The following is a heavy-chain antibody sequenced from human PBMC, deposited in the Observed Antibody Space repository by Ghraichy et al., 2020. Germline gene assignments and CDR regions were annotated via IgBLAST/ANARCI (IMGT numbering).Heavy chain of an antibody. V-gene: IGHV4-34*01. CDR3: ASGRGDYFDY. D-gene: IGHD4-17*01. Sequence: SETLSLTCAVYGGSFSGYYWSWIRQPPGKGLEWIGEINHSGSTNYNPSLKSRVTISVDTSKNQFSLKLSSVTAADTAVYYCASGRGDYFDYWGQGTLVTVSS. J-gene: IGHJ4*02. CDR2: INHSGST. CDR1: GGSFSGYY.